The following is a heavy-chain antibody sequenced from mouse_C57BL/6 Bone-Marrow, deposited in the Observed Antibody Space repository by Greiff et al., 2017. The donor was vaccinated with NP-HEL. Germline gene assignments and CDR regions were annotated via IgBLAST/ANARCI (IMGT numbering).Heavy chain of an antibody. J-gene: IGHJ2*01. V-gene: IGHV1-19*01. D-gene: IGHD2-4*01. CDR3: ARWIYYDYDGDY. Sequence: VQLQQSGPVLVKPGASVKMSCKASGYTFTDYYMNWVKQSHGKSLEWIGVINPYNGGTSYNQKFKGKATLTVDKSSSTAYMELNSLTSEDSAVYYCARWIYYDYDGDYWGQGTTLTVSS. CDR2: INPYNGGT. CDR1: GYTFTDYY.